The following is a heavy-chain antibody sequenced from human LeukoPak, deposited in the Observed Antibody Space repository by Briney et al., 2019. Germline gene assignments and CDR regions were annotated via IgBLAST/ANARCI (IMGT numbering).Heavy chain of an antibody. CDR1: GFTVSSNY. Sequence: GGSLRLSCAASGFTVSSNYMSWVRQASGKGLEWFSVIYSCGSTYYADSVKGRFTISRDNSKNTLYLPMNSLRAEDTAVYYCARTRGYSYGPFDYWGQGTLVTVSS. CDR3: ARTRGYSYGPFDY. CDR2: IYSCGST. D-gene: IGHD5-18*01. V-gene: IGHV3-53*01. J-gene: IGHJ4*02.